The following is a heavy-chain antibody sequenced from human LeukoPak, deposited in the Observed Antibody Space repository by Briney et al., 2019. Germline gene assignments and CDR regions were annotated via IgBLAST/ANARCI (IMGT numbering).Heavy chain of an antibody. J-gene: IGHJ5*02. CDR1: GFTFSSYA. V-gene: IGHV3-23*01. CDR2: ISGSGGST. CDR3: ARSLDP. Sequence: GGSLRLSCAASGFTFSSYAMSWVRQAPGKGLECVSAISGSGGSTYYADSVKGRFTIPRDNSKNTLYLQMNTLRAENTAVYYCARSLDPWGQGTLVTVYS.